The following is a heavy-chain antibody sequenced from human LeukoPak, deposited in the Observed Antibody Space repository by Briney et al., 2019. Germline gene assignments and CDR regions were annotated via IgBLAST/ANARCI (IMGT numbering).Heavy chain of an antibody. CDR3: ARVGTMVRGVTTYYYYYGMDV. Sequence: PSETLSLTCAVSGYSISSGYYWGWIRQPPGKGLEWIGSIYHSGSTYYNPSLKSRVTISVDTSKNQFSLKLSSVTAADTAVYYCARVGTMVRGVTTYYYYYGMDVWGKGTTVTVSS. CDR1: GYSISSGYY. V-gene: IGHV4-38-2*01. CDR2: IYHSGST. D-gene: IGHD3-10*01. J-gene: IGHJ6*04.